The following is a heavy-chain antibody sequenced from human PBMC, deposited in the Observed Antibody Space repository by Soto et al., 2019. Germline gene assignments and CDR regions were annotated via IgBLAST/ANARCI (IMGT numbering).Heavy chain of an antibody. CDR3: ARTPFGSGNGVTCSNWFAP. CDR2: VYYSGNS. CDR1: GGSISSDY. Sequence: SETLSLTCTVSGGSISSDYWSWIRQPPGKGLEWIGYVYYSGNSYLKPSLRSRVTISLGASKNQFSLKMRSVTAADTAVYYCARTPFGSGNGVTCSNWFAPWGQGTLVTVSS. J-gene: IGHJ5*02. D-gene: IGHD2-8*01. V-gene: IGHV4-59*08.